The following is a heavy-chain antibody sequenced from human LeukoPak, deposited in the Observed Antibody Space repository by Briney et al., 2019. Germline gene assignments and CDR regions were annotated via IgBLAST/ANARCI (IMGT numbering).Heavy chain of an antibody. J-gene: IGHJ5*02. V-gene: IGHV3-21*06. CDR2: ISSSSSSYI. CDR1: GFTFSSYS. Sequence: GGSLRLSCAASGFTFSSYSMNWVRQAPGEGLEWVSSISSSSSSYIYYADSVKGRFTISRDNAKNSLYLQMNSLRAEDTAVYYCARSYSSGWYPNWFDPWGQGTLVTVSS. D-gene: IGHD6-19*01. CDR3: ARSYSSGWYPNWFDP.